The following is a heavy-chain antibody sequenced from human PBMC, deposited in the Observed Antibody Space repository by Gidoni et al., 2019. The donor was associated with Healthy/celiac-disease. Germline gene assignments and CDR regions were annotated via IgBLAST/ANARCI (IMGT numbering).Heavy chain of an antibody. CDR2: ISGSGGST. CDR3: AKDLGPHRRAVAGGDY. J-gene: IGHJ4*02. CDR1: GFTFSSYA. Sequence: EVQLLESGGGLVQPGGSLRLSCAASGFTFSSYAMGWVRQAPGKGLEWVSAISGSGGSTYYADSVKGRFTISRDNSKNTLYLQMNSLRAEDTAVYYCAKDLGPHRRAVAGGDYWGQGTLVTVSS. V-gene: IGHV3-23*01. D-gene: IGHD6-19*01.